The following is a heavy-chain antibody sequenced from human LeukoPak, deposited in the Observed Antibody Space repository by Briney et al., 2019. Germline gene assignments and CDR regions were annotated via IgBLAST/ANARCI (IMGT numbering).Heavy chain of an antibody. CDR1: GGSISSGGYY. D-gene: IGHD3-3*01. CDR2: ISHSGNT. Sequence: PSETLSLTCTVSGGSISSGGYYWSWIRQPPGKGLEWIGYISHSGNTYYNPSLKSRVTISVDRSKNQFSLKLSSVTAADTAVYYCARSVDFWSAYVFDYWGQGTLVTVSS. J-gene: IGHJ4*02. CDR3: ARSVDFWSAYVFDY. V-gene: IGHV4-30-2*01.